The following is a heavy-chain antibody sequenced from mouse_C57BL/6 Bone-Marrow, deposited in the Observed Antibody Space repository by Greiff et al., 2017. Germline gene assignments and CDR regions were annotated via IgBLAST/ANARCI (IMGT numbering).Heavy chain of an antibody. CDR2: IYPRDGST. Sequence: QVQLQQSGPELVKPGASVKLSCKASGYTFTSYDINWVKQRPGQGLEWIGCIYPRDGSTKYNEKFKGKATLTVDTSSSTAYMELHRLTSEDSAVYFCARLEFDGSSGAWYFDVWGTGTTVTVSS. CDR3: ARLEFDGSSGAWYFDV. J-gene: IGHJ1*03. CDR1: GYTFTSYD. D-gene: IGHD1-1*01. V-gene: IGHV1-85*01.